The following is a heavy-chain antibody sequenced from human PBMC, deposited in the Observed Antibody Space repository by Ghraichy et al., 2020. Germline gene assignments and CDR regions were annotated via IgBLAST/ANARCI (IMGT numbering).Heavy chain of an antibody. D-gene: IGHD2-21*01. V-gene: IGHV3-23*01. CDR1: GFTFSNYA. CDR3: AKDDCGGAGCKGNY. J-gene: IGHJ4*02. Sequence: GGSLRLSCAASGFTFSNYAMSWVRQAPGKGLEWVSTISDSGSATFYADSVKGRFTISRDSSKNTLNLQMNSLRAEDTAIYYCAKDDCGGAGCKGNYCGPGTLV. CDR2: ISDSGSAT.